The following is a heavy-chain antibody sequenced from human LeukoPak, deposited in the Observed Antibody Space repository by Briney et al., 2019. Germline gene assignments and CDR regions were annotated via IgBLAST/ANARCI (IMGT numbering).Heavy chain of an antibody. V-gene: IGHV4-31*03. J-gene: IGHJ3*02. D-gene: IGHD3-22*01. CDR1: GGSISSGDYY. Sequence: SETLSLTCTVSGGSISSGDYYWSWIRQPPGKGLEWIGYIYYTGSTYYNPSLRSRLTISVDTSKKHFSLKLSSVTAADTAVYYWARDFYYDSGGSRVDTFDIWGQGALVTVSS. CDR2: IYYTGST. CDR3: ARDFYYDSGGSRVDTFDI.